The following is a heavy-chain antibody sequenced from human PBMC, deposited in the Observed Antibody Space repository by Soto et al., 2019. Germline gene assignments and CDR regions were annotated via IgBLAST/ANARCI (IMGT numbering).Heavy chain of an antibody. CDR1: GATFSNYA. V-gene: IGHV1-69*01. D-gene: IGHD2-2*01. CDR2: NIPVFATA. Sequence: QVQLVQAGAEVKKPGSSVKVSCKASGATFSNYAVTWVRQAPGQGLEWVGGNIPVFATATYAQTFQGRVTITADESTNTAYMELSSLRSEDTAVYYCARREYQGPPSDYWGQGTLVTVSS. CDR3: ARREYQGPPSDY. J-gene: IGHJ4*02.